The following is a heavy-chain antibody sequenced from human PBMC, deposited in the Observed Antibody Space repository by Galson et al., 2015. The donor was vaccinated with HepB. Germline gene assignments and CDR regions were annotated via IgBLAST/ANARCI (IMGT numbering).Heavy chain of an antibody. CDR2: IHYSKTTNT. D-gene: IGHD3-10*01. J-gene: IGHJ4*02. Sequence: ETLSLTCTVSGASISRYYWSWIRQSPGKGLEWIAYIHYSKTTNTNYSPSLKSRATISVDTSKNHVSLKLTSVTAADAAVYYCARHWGYGSESSTFDYWGQGTPVTVSS. CDR1: GASISRYY. V-gene: IGHV4-59*08. CDR3: ARHWGYGSESSTFDY.